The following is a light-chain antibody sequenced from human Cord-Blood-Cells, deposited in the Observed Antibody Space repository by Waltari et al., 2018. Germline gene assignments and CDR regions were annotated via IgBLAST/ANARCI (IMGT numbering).Light chain of an antibody. J-gene: IGKJ2*01. V-gene: IGKV4-1*01. Sequence: DIVMTQSPDSLAVSLGERVTINCKYSQSVLYSSNNKNYLAWYQQKPGQPPKLLIYWASTRESGVPDRFSGSGSGTDFTLTISSLQAEDVAVYYCQQYYSTPHTFGQGTKLEIK. CDR3: QQYYSTPHT. CDR2: WAS. CDR1: QSVLYSSNNKNY.